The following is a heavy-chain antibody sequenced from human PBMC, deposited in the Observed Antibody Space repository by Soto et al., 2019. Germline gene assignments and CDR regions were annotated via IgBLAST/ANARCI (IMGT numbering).Heavy chain of an antibody. J-gene: IGHJ4*02. CDR3: ARAVAAASDY. Sequence: VVPLSHSCGASGFNCSSYSMNCVRQAPGKGLEWVSSISSSSTYIYYADSVKGRFTISRDNAKNSLYVQMNSLRAEDTAVYYCARAVAAASDYWGQGTLVTVSS. CDR1: GFNCSSYS. V-gene: IGHV3-21*01. CDR2: ISSSSTYI. D-gene: IGHD6-13*01.